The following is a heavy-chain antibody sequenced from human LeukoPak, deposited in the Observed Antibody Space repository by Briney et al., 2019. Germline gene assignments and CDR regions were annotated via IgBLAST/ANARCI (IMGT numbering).Heavy chain of an antibody. J-gene: IGHJ4*02. CDR2: INHSGST. CDR1: GGSFSGYY. Sequence: TSETLSLTCAVYGGSFSGYYGSWIRQPPGKGLEWIGEINHSGSTNYNPSLKSRVTISVDTSKNQFSLKLSSVTAADTAVYYCARGRRLAYDSSGYYYWGQGTLVTVSS. V-gene: IGHV4-34*01. D-gene: IGHD3-22*01. CDR3: ARGRRLAYDSSGYYY.